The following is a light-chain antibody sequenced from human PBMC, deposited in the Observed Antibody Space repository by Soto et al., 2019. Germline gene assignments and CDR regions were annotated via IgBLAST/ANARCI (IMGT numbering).Light chain of an antibody. CDR1: QSISDT. J-gene: IGKJ5*01. CDR3: QQRSNWPIT. CDR2: DAS. V-gene: IGKV3-11*01. Sequence: EIVMTHSPATLSVSPCERATLSFRASQSISDTLAWYQQKPGQAPRLLIYDASNRATGIPARFSGSGSGTDFTLTISSLEPEDFAVYYCQQRSNWPITFGQGTRLEIK.